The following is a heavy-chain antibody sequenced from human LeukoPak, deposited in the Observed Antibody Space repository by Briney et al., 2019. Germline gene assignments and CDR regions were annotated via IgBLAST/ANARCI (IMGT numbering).Heavy chain of an antibody. V-gene: IGHV1-8*03. D-gene: IGHD2-2*01. CDR3: ARADCSSTSCYGRDQRWFDP. CDR2: MNPNSGNT. Sequence: EASVKVSCKASGYTFTSYDINWVRQATGQGLEWMGWMNPNSGNTGYAQKFQGRVTITRNTSISTAYMELSSLRSEDTAVYYCARADCSSTSCYGRDQRWFDPWGQGTLVTVSS. J-gene: IGHJ5*02. CDR1: GYTFTSYD.